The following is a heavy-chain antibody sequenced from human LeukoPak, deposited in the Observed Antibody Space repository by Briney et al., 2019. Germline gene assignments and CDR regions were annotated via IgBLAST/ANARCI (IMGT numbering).Heavy chain of an antibody. CDR2: ISAYNGNT. V-gene: IGHV1-18*01. D-gene: IGHD2-2*01. CDR1: GYTFTSYG. CDR3: ARGGYCSSTSCFLFDY. J-gene: IGHJ4*02. Sequence: ASVKVSGKASGYTFTSYGISWVRQAPGQGLEWMGWISAYNGNTNYAQKLQGRVTMTTDTSTSTAYMELRSLRSDDTAVYYCARGGYCSSTSCFLFDYWGQGTLVTVSS.